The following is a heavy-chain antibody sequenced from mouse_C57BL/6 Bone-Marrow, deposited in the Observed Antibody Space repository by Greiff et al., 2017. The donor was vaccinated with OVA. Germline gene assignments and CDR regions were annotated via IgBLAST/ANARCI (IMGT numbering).Heavy chain of an antibody. CDR3: AKRGGGGYAMEN. CDR1: GFSLTSYG. J-gene: IGHJ4*01. Sequence: QVQLQQSGPGLVQPSQSLSISCTVSGFSLTSYGVHWVRQSPGKGLEWLGVIWRGGSTDYNAAFMSRLSITKDNSKSQAFFKMNSLQADDTAIYYCAKRGGGGYAMENWGKGTSVTVSS. CDR2: IWRGGST. V-gene: IGHV2-5*01.